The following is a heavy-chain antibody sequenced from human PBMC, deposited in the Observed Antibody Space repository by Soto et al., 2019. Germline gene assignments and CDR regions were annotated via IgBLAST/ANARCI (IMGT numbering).Heavy chain of an antibody. V-gene: IGHV1-8*01. J-gene: IGHJ4*02. CDR2: MNPNSGNT. Sequence: ASVKVSCKASGYTFTNNVINWVRQAPGQGLEWMGWMNPNSGNTGYAQKFQGRVTITADKSTSTAYMELSSLRSEDTAVYYCARPSSGYYYYFDYWGQGTLVTVSS. D-gene: IGHD3-22*01. CDR1: GYTFTNNV. CDR3: ARPSSGYYYYFDY.